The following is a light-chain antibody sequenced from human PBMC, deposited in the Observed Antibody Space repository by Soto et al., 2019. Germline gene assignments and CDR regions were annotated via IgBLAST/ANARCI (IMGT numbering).Light chain of an antibody. Sequence: QAVVTQPPSVSGAPGQRVTISCTGDSSNIGAGYDVHWYQQLPGTAPKLLIYVNINRPSGVPDRFSASRSDSSASLAITGLQAEHEADYYCQSYDSSLRVLFGGGTKLTVL. CDR2: VNI. J-gene: IGLJ2*01. CDR1: SSNIGAGYD. CDR3: QSYDSSLRVL. V-gene: IGLV1-40*01.